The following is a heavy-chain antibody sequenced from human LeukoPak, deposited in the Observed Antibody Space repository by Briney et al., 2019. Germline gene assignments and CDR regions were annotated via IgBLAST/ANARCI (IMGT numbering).Heavy chain of an antibody. J-gene: IGHJ3*02. V-gene: IGHV1-18*01. CDR2: ISAQHGQT. Sequence: ASVKVSCKTSGYSENFYGITWVRQVAGQGLEWMGWISAQHGQTEYAPNSQDRVTMTTDTYTNTAYMELRSLRSDDTAVYYCARGSGYFFVYYYDRSGAFDIWGQGTMVTVSS. CDR1: GYSENFYG. CDR3: ARGSGYFFVYYYDRSGAFDI. D-gene: IGHD3-22*01.